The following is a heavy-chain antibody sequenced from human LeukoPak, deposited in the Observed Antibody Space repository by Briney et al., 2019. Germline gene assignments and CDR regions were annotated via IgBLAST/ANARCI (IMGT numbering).Heavy chain of an antibody. CDR1: GGSISSGSYY. CDR3: ARSTVLRFLEWREDAFDI. J-gene: IGHJ3*02. Sequence: SETLSLTRTVSGGSISSGSYYWSWIRQPAGKGLEWIGRIYTSGSTNYNPSLKSRVTISVDTSKNQFSLKLSSVTAADTAVYYCARSTVLRFLEWREDAFDIWGQGTMVTVSS. CDR2: IYTSGST. V-gene: IGHV4-61*02. D-gene: IGHD3-3*01.